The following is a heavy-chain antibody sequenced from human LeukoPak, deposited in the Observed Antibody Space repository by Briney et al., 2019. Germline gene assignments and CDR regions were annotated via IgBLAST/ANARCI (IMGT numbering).Heavy chain of an antibody. Sequence: PGGSLRLSCSASGFTFNNYAMHWVRQAPGKGLEYVSAVNSNGAHTYYADSVKGRFTIFRDNSKNTLYLQMSSLRPEDTALYYCVKGSVYTSGCYDYWGQGALVIVSS. CDR2: VNSNGAHT. J-gene: IGHJ4*02. V-gene: IGHV3-64D*06. CDR3: VKGSVYTSGCYDY. CDR1: GFTFNNYA. D-gene: IGHD6-19*01.